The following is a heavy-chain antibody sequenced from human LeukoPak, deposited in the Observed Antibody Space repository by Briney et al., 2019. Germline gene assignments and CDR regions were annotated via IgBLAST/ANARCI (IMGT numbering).Heavy chain of an antibody. V-gene: IGHV4-59*01. J-gene: IGHJ6*02. Sequence: SETLSLTCTVSGGSISSYYWSWIRQPPGKGLEWIGYIYYSGSTNYNPSLKSRVTISVDTSKNQFTLKLSSVTAADTAVYYCARDPPHYYGMDVWGQGTTVTVSS. CDR1: GGSISSYY. CDR3: ARDPPHYYGMDV. CDR2: IYYSGST.